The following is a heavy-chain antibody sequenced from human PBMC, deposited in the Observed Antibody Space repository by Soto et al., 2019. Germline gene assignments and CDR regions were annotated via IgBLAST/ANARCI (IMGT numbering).Heavy chain of an antibody. V-gene: IGHV3-48*01. CDR1: GFTFSSYS. CDR3: AIDRIVVVPAAMSVVPFFDP. Sequence: GGSLRLSCAASGFTFSSYSMNWVRQAPGKGLEWVSYISSSSSTIYYADSVKGRFTISRDNAKNSLYLQMNSLRAEDTAVYYCAIDRIVVVPAAMSVVPFFDPWGQGTLVTVSS. D-gene: IGHD2-2*01. J-gene: IGHJ5*02. CDR2: ISSSSSTI.